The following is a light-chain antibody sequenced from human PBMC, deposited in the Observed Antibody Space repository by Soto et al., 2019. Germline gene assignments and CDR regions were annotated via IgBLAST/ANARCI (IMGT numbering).Light chain of an antibody. CDR3: QQYNNWPPGT. Sequence: TQSPGALSLSFVERATLSCRAIQRVSSSNLVWYQQKLGQAPRLLLYGASTRATGIPARFSGSGSGTEFTLTISSLQSEDFAVYYCQQYNNWPPGTFGQGSKVDI. CDR2: GAS. V-gene: IGKV3-15*01. J-gene: IGKJ1*01. CDR1: QRVSSSN.